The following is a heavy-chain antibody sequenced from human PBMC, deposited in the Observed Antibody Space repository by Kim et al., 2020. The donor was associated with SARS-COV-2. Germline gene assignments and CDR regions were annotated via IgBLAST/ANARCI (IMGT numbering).Heavy chain of an antibody. D-gene: IGHD6-6*01. V-gene: IGHV3-7*01. CDR1: GFTFSSSW. CDR3: TRDPWGAVRGYGAFDI. CDR2: IKEDGSDK. J-gene: IGHJ3*02. Sequence: GGSLRLSCAASGFTFSSSWMSWVRQAPGKGLEWVANIKEDGSDKHYVDSVKGRFAISRDNTKNSVYLQMDSLTAEDTAVYYCTRDPWGAVRGYGAFDIWGQGTLVTVSS.